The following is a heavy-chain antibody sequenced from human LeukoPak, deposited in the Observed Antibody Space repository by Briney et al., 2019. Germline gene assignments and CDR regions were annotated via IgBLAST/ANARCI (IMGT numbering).Heavy chain of an antibody. CDR1: GFTFSSYE. D-gene: IGHD3-10*01. J-gene: IGHJ4*02. V-gene: IGHV3-48*03. CDR3: ASLWPRGVQDPYFDY. CDR2: FSSSGSTI. Sequence: GGSLRLSCAASGFTFSSYEMNWVRQAPGKGLEWVSYFSSSGSTIYYADSVKGRFTISRDNAKNSLYLQMNSLRAEDTAVYYCASLWPRGVQDPYFDYWGQGTLVTVSS.